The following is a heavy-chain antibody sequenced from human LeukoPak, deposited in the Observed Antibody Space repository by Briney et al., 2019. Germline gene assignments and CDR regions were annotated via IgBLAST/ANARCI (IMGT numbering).Heavy chain of an antibody. V-gene: IGHV3-21*01. CDR2: ISSSSSYI. J-gene: IGHJ4*02. CDR3: ARDRLAATGY. D-gene: IGHD2-15*01. CDR1: GFTFSSYS. Sequence: PGGSLRLSCAASGFTFSSYSMNWVRQAPGKGLEWVSSISSSSSYIYYADSVKGRFTIPRDNAKNSLYLQMNSLRAEDTAVYYCARDRLAATGYWGQGTLVTVSS.